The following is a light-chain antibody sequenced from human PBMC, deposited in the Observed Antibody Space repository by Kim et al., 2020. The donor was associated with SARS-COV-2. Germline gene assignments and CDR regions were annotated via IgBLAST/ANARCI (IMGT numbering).Light chain of an antibody. J-gene: IGLJ2*01. CDR1: VLAKKY. CDR3: YSAADNNVV. V-gene: IGLV3-27*01. CDR2: KDS. Sequence: SVCPGQTARITCSGDVLAKKYARWFQQKPGQAPVLVIYKDSERPSGIPERFSGSSSGTTVTLTISGAQVEDEADYYCYSAADNNVVFGGGTQLTVL.